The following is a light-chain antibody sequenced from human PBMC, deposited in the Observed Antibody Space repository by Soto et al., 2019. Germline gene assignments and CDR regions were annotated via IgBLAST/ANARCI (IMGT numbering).Light chain of an antibody. CDR2: EVS. J-gene: IGLJ1*01. CDR1: SSDVGGYNY. Sequence: QSALTQPPSASGSPGQSVTISCTGTSSDVGGYNYVSWYQQHPGKAPKLMIYEVSKRPSGVPDRFSGSKSGNTASLTVSGLQAEDEADYYCSSDAGSNNEGFGTGTKLTVL. V-gene: IGLV2-8*01. CDR3: SSDAGSNNEG.